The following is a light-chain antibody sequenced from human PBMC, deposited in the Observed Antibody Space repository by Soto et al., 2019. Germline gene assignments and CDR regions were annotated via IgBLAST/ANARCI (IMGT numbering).Light chain of an antibody. J-gene: IGKJ1*01. Sequence: GDRVTITCRASQSISDSLAWYQQKPGKAPDLLISDVSKLERGVASRFSGSGSGTEFTLTISSMQPDDLATYYCQQYDSYSWTFDQGTKVDIK. CDR2: DVS. CDR3: QQYDSYSWT. CDR1: QSISDS. V-gene: IGKV1-5*01.